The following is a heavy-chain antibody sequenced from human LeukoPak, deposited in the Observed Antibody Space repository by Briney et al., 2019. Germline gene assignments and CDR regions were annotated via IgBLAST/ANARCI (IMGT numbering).Heavy chain of an antibody. D-gene: IGHD5-18*01. J-gene: IGHJ4*02. V-gene: IGHV3-33*06. CDR3: AKDFRVRGSSYGVDY. CDR2: IRCDGSNK. Sequence: GGSLRLSCVVSGLWFSDYDLHGVRQAPGKGLEWVAVIRCDGSNKYYGDSVKGRFTIYRDNSQKTVYLQMTGLTAADTAEYYCAKDFRVRGSSYGVDYWGQGTLVIVSS. CDR1: GLWFSDYD.